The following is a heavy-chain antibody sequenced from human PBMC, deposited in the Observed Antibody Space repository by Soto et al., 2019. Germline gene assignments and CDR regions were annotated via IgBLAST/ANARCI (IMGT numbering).Heavy chain of an antibody. CDR1: GGTFSSYA. V-gene: IGHV1-69*01. Sequence: QVQLVQSGAEVKKPGSSVKVSCKASGGTFSSYAISWVRQAPGQGLEWLGGIIPIFGTASYAQKFQGRVTITPYVFTSADYNALSSLSSDDTAVYSCAARPYCSAGTCPDNCDYWGPGTQVTVAS. D-gene: IGHD2-15*01. CDR2: IIPIFGTA. CDR3: AARPYCSAGTCPDNCDY. J-gene: IGHJ4*02.